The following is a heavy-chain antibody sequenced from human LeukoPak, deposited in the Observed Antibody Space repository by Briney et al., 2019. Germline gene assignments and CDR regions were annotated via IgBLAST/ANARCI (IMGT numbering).Heavy chain of an antibody. CDR2: IKQDGSEK. CDR1: GFTFSSYW. J-gene: IGHJ4*02. CDR3: ARASRGGAAARVVDY. V-gene: IGHV3-7*01. D-gene: IGHD6-13*01. Sequence: GGSLRLSCAASGFTFSSYWMSWVRQAPGKGLEWVANIKQDGSEKYYVDSVKGRFTISRDNAKNSLYLQMNSLRAEDTAVYYCARASRGGAAARVVDYWGQGTLVTVSS.